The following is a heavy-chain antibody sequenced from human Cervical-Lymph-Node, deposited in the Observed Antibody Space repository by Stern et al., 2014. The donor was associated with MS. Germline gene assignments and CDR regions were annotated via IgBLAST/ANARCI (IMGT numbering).Heavy chain of an antibody. J-gene: IGHJ4*02. CDR2: VIPFFGIP. CDR1: EGTFSNNI. V-gene: IGHV1-69*18. Sequence: VQLEESGPEVKESGSSVTVSCKASEGTFSNNIVNWVRQAPGQGLEWMGSVIPFFGIPNYEEMFQGRVTITADESTNTVYMQLSSLRSEDTATYFCASVDIVATFFSWGQGTLVSVSS. CDR3: ASVDIVATFFS. D-gene: IGHD5-12*01.